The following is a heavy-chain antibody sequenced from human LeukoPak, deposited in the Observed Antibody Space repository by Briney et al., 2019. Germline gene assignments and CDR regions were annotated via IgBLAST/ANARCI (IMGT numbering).Heavy chain of an antibody. D-gene: IGHD1-7*01. CDR2: ITWNSGTI. CDR1: GFTFDDYA. CDR3: AKDVTGTGAFDI. V-gene: IGHV3-9*01. Sequence: GGSLRLSCAASGFTFDDYAMHWVRQGPGKGLEWVSRITWNSGTIGYADSVKGRFTISRDNAKNSLYLQMNSLRAEDTALYYCAKDVTGTGAFDIWGQGTMVTVSS. J-gene: IGHJ3*02.